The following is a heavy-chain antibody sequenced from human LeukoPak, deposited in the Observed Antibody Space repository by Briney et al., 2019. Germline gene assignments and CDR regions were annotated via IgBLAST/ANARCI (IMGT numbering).Heavy chain of an antibody. CDR1: GFTFNSYW. CDR3: ARHSRGSPIDD. CDR2: IRQDGSDK. Sequence: GGSLRLSCAASGFTFNSYWMSWVRQAPEKGPEWLANIRQDGSDKQYVDSVKGRFTISRDNAKNSLYLQMNGLSAEDTAVYYCARHSRGSPIDDWGQGTLVTVSS. V-gene: IGHV3-7*01. D-gene: IGHD2-15*01. J-gene: IGHJ4*02.